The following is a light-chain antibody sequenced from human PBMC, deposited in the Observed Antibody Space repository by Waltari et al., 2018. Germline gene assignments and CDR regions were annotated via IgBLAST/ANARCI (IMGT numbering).Light chain of an antibody. Sequence: EIVLTQSPATLSLSPGERATLSCRASQSVVTSLAWYQQKPGQAPRLLIYDASNRATGIPARFSGVGSGTDFTVTISSLEPEDFAVYYCQQRSNWPELTFGGGTKVQIK. CDR2: DAS. CDR1: QSVVTS. J-gene: IGKJ4*01. CDR3: QQRSNWPELT. V-gene: IGKV3-11*01.